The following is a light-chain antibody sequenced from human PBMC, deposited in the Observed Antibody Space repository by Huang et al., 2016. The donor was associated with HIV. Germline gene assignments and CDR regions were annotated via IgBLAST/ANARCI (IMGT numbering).Light chain of an antibody. CDR1: QGIGNS. CDR3: QQYYSMPT. J-gene: IGKJ1*01. V-gene: IGKV1-NL1*01. Sequence: DIQMTQSPSSLSASVGDRFNITCRASQGIGNSLAWYQQKQGKAPKLLLKAASKLESGVPSTFSGSGYGTEYTLTISSLQPEDFATYYCQQYYSMPTFGQGTKVEIK. CDR2: AAS.